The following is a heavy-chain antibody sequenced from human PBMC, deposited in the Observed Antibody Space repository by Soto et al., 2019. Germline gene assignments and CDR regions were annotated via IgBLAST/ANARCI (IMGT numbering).Heavy chain of an antibody. J-gene: IGHJ4*02. CDR3: ARHGSN. V-gene: IGHV4-39*01. CDR1: GGSLGSYY. Sequence: PSETLSLTCTVSGGSLGSYYWGWIRRPPGKGLEWIGTIYYSGITYYNPSLKSRVTISVDTSKNQFSLKLTSVTAADTAVYYCARHGSNWGQGTLVTVSS. CDR2: IYYSGIT.